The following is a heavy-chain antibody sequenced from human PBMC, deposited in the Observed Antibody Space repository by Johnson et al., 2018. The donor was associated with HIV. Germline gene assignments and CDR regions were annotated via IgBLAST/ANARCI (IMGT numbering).Heavy chain of an antibody. V-gene: IGHV3-66*01. D-gene: IGHD3-22*01. Sequence: VQLVESGGGLVQPGGSLRLSCAASVFTVSGNYMTWVRQAPGEGLEWVSILYSGGNTHYADSVKGRFTISRDNSKNTVYLQMDSLRAEDTAVYYCARADITYSYYDTSGYYYHDAFDIWGQGTMVTVSS. J-gene: IGHJ3*02. CDR3: ARADITYSYYDTSGYYYHDAFDI. CDR2: LYSGGNT. CDR1: VFTVSGNY.